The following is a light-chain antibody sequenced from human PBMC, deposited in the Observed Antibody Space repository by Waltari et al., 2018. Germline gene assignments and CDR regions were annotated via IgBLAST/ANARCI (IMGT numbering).Light chain of an antibody. J-gene: IGLJ3*02. V-gene: IGLV8-61*01. CDR3: ALYMGSGIWV. CDR2: KAN. CDR1: SGSLSTTSY. Sequence: QTVVTQEPSLSVSPGGTVTLTCALSSGSLSTTSYATWYQQTPGQAPRTLVYKANARSSGVPDRFSGSIIGNTAALTITGAQAEDESDYYCALYMGSGIWVFGGGTRLTVL.